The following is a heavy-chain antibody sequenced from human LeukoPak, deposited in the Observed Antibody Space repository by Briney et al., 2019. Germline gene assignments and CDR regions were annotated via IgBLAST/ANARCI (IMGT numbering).Heavy chain of an antibody. CDR2: IIPIFGTA. Sequence: SVKVSCKASGGTFSSYAISWVRQAPGQGLEWMGGIIPIFGTANYAQKFQGRVTITADESTSTAYMELSSLRSEDMAVYYCAREEDFWSGYYGWGQGTLVTVSS. D-gene: IGHD3-3*01. CDR1: GGTFSSYA. V-gene: IGHV1-69*13. J-gene: IGHJ4*02. CDR3: AREEDFWSGYYG.